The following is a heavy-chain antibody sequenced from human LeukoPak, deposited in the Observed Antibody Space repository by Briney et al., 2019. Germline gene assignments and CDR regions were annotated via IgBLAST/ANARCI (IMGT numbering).Heavy chain of an antibody. CDR2: ISRSSGYI. J-gene: IGHJ4*02. D-gene: IGHD4-17*01. V-gene: IGHV3-21*01. CDR1: GFTFSTVS. CDR3: ARESDYGDYCFDY. Sequence: PGGSLRLSCGASGFTFSTVSMNWVRQAPGKGLEWVSSISRSSGYIYYADSVKGRFTISRDNAKNSLYLQMNSLRAEDTAVYYCARESDYGDYCFDYWGQGTLVTVSS.